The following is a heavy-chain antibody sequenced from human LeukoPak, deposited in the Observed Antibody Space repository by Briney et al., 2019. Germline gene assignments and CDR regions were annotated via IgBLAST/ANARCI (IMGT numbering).Heavy chain of an antibody. D-gene: IGHD6-13*01. J-gene: IGHJ4*02. Sequence: SGGSLRLSCAASGFTFSTYWMSWVRQAPGKGLEWVANIKQDGSEKYYVDSVKGRVTISRDNAKNSLYLQMNSLRAEDTAMYYCARDSAGNDYWGQGTLVTVSS. CDR2: IKQDGSEK. V-gene: IGHV3-7*01. CDR3: ARDSAGNDY. CDR1: GFTFSTYW.